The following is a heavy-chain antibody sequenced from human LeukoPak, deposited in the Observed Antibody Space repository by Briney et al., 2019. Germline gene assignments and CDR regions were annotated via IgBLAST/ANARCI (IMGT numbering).Heavy chain of an antibody. V-gene: IGHV4-59*01. CDR2: IYYSGST. CDR1: GGXISSYY. J-gene: IGHJ5*02. CDR3: ARHGTPGTNLNWFDP. Sequence: SETLSLTCTVSGGXISSYYCSWIRQPPGKGLEWIGYIYYSGSTNYNPSLTSRVTISVDTSKSQFSLKLSSVTAADTAVYYCARHGTPGTNLNWFDPWGQGTLVTVSS. D-gene: IGHD1-1*01.